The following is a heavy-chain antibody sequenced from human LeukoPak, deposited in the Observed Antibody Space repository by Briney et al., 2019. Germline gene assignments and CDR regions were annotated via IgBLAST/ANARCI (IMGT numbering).Heavy chain of an antibody. V-gene: IGHV3-7*01. CDR2: IKQDRSET. CDR3: ARQRGSGCLDY. CDR1: GFTLSNYW. Sequence: GGSLRLSCAASGFTLSNYWMSWVRQAPGKGLEWVANIKQDRSETYYVDSVKGRFTISRDNAKNSLSLQMNSLRAEDTAVYYCARQRGSGCLDYWGQGTLVTVSS. D-gene: IGHD6-19*01. J-gene: IGHJ4*02.